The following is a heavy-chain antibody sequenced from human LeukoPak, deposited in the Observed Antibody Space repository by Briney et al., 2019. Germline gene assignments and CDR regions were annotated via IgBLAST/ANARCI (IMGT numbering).Heavy chain of an antibody. CDR1: GFTFRSYG. V-gene: IGHV3-30*02. Sequence: PGGSLRLSCSASGFTFRSYGMHWGRQAPGKGLEWVAFIRFDGSNQYYADSVKGRFTISRDNSNNTLSLQMNTLRGDDSAVYFCAKGYGESHFDSWGQGTLVTVSS. CDR3: AKGYGESHFDS. CDR2: IRFDGSNQ. D-gene: IGHD5-18*01. J-gene: IGHJ4*02.